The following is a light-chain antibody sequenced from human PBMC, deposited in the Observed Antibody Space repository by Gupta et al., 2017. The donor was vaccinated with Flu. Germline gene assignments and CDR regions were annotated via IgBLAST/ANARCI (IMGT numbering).Light chain of an antibody. V-gene: IGLV2-11*01. CDR1: TNYVGYNS. Sequence: SALTQPRSVSGSPGQSVTISCSGTTNYVGYNSVSWHQQHPGRAPRVMIYDVNERPSGVTDRFSGSRSGNTASLTISGLQPEDEADYYCCSYAGNEKWVFGGGTKVTVL. CDR2: DVN. CDR3: CSYAGNEKWV. J-gene: IGLJ3*02.